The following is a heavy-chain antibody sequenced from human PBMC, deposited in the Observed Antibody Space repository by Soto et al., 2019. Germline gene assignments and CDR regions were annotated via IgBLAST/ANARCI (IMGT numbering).Heavy chain of an antibody. V-gene: IGHV4-31*03. CDR3: AYFDWLPY. CDR2: IYYSGST. Sequence: SETLSLTCTVSGGSISSGGYYWGWIRQHPGKGLEWIGYIYYSGSTYYNPSLKSRVTISVDTSKNQFSLKLSSVISEDTAAYYCAYFDWLPYWGQGTLVTVSS. J-gene: IGHJ4*02. CDR1: GGSISSGGYY. D-gene: IGHD3-9*01.